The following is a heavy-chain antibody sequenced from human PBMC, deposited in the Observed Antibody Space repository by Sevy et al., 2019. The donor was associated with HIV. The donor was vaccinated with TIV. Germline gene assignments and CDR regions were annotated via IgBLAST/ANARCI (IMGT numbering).Heavy chain of an antibody. CDR1: GYTLTQLS. V-gene: IGHV1-24*01. Sequence: ASVKVSCKVSGYTLTQLSMHWVRQAPGKGLEWMGTFDPEDGETIYAHRFQGRVTMTGDTSTETAYMELSSLRSEDTAVYFCTTTKDYYDSSASPFDYWGQGTLVTVSS. D-gene: IGHD3-22*01. J-gene: IGHJ4*02. CDR3: TTTKDYYDSSASPFDY. CDR2: FDPEDGET.